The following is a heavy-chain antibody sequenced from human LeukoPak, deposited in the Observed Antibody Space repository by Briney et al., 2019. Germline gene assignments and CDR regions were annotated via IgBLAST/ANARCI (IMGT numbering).Heavy chain of an antibody. CDR1: GGSISSYY. V-gene: IGHV4-4*07. J-gene: IGHJ6*03. CDR2: IYTSGST. Sequence: PSETLSLTCTVSGGSISSYYWSWIRQPAGKGLEWIGRIYTSGSTNYNPSLKSRVTMSVDTSKNQFSLKLSSVTAADTAVYYCARVVPAAVYYYYYYMDVWGKGTTVTVSS. CDR3: ARVVPAAVYYYYYYMDV. D-gene: IGHD2-2*01.